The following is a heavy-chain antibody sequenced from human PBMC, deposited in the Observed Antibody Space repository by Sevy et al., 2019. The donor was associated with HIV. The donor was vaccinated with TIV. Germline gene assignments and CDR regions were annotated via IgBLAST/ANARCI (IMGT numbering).Heavy chain of an antibody. CDR3: AIAPGQRVGAPYYYYYGMDV. CDR1: GFSFSIHG. CDR2: MSYDGSRK. J-gene: IGHJ6*02. V-gene: IGHV3-30*03. D-gene: IGHD6-6*01. Sequence: GGSLRHSCAASGFSFSIHGVHWVRQAPGKGLEWVAVMSYDGSRKYYADSVKGRFTISRDNSKNTLFLQMNSLRVEDTAVYYCAIAPGQRVGAPYYYYYGMDVWGQGTTVTVSS.